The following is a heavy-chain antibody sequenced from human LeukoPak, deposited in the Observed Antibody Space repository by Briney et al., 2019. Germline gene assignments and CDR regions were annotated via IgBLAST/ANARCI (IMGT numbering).Heavy chain of an antibody. CDR1: GFTFSTFA. J-gene: IGHJ4*02. CDR3: TRDQTPYY. V-gene: IGHV3-49*04. CDR2: IASETYGGTA. Sequence: GGSLRLSCAASGFTFSTFAMIWVRQPPGKGLEWVGFIASETYGGTAEYAASVKGRFTISRDDSKSIAYLQMNSLKTEDTAVYYCTRDQTPYYWGQGTLVTVSS.